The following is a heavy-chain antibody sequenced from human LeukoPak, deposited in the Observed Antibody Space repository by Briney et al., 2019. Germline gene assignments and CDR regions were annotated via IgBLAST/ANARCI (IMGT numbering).Heavy chain of an antibody. CDR2: IYYSGST. CDR3: ARLPWAPTVTTPRHVFDY. Sequence: SETLSLTCTVSGGSISSSSYYWGWIRQPRGKGLEWIGSIYYSGSTYYNPSLKSRVTISVDTSKNQFSLKLSSVTAADTAVYYCARLPWAPTVTTPRHVFDYWGQGTLVTVSS. V-gene: IGHV4-39*01. CDR1: GGSISSSSYY. D-gene: IGHD4-17*01. J-gene: IGHJ4*02.